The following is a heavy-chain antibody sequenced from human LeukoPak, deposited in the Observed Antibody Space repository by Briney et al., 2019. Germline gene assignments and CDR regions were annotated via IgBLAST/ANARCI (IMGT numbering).Heavy chain of an antibody. V-gene: IGHV5-51*01. J-gene: IGHJ5*02. D-gene: IGHD6-13*01. Sequence: GESLKISCKGSGYSFTSYWIGWVRQMPGKGLEWMGIIYPGDSDTRYSSSFQGQVTISADKSISTAYLQWSSLKASDTAMYYCARQIAAAGTVNWFDPWGQGTLVTVSS. CDR2: IYPGDSDT. CDR1: GYSFTSYW. CDR3: ARQIAAAGTVNWFDP.